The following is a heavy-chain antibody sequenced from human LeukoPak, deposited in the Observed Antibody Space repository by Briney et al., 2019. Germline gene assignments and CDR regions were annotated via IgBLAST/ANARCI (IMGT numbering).Heavy chain of an antibody. D-gene: IGHD3-22*01. V-gene: IGHV3-11*01. CDR1: GFTFSVYY. J-gene: IGHJ4*02. CDR2: ICSSGSTI. Sequence: GGSLRLSCAASGFTFSVYYMSWMREAPGKGLEGGSYICSSGSTIYYAHSVKGRFTMSRDHAKSSLYLQMVSLRAEGTAVYYCARVLYYYDSSGLDYWGQGTLVTVSS. CDR3: ARVLYYYDSSGLDY.